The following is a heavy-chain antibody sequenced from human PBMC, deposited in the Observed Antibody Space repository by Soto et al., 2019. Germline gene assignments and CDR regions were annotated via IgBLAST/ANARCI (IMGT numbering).Heavy chain of an antibody. Sequence: EVQLVESGGGLVQPGRSLRLSCTASGFTFGDYSMTWFRRTPGKGLEWVGFIRSKLAGGTMEYAASVRGRFTISRDDSKSIAYLQMDSLKTEDTAVYYCTRDRDRPDFWGQGTLVTVSS. J-gene: IGHJ4*02. CDR1: GFTFGDYS. V-gene: IGHV3-49*03. CDR3: TRDRDRPDF. CDR2: IRSKLAGGTM.